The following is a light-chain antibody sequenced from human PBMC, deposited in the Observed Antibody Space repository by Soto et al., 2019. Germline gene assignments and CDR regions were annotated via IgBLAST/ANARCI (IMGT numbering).Light chain of an antibody. Sequence: EIVLTQSPGTLSLSPGERGTLSYRASQSVSSGYLAWYQQKPGQAPRLLIYGASSRATGIPDRFSGSGSGTDFTLTISRLEPEDFAVYYCQQYGSSPRTFGGGTKVDIK. V-gene: IGKV3-20*01. CDR3: QQYGSSPRT. J-gene: IGKJ4*01. CDR1: QSVSSGY. CDR2: GAS.